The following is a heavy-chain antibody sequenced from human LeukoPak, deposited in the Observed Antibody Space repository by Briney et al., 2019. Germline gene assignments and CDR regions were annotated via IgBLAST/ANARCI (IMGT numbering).Heavy chain of an antibody. J-gene: IGHJ6*03. CDR1: GFTFSSYA. V-gene: IGHV3-23*01. CDR3: AKDGGGTIFGMVIILHYMDV. CDR2: ISGSGGST. D-gene: IGHD3-3*01. Sequence: GGSLRLSCAASGFTFSSYAMSWVLQAPGKGLEWVSAISGSGGSTYYADSVKGRFTISRDNSKNTLYLQMNSLRAEDTAVYYCAKDGGGTIFGMVIILHYMDVWGKGTTVTVSS.